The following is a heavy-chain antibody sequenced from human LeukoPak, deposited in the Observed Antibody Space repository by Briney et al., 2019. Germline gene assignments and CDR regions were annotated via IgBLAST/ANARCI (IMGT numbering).Heavy chain of an antibody. CDR3: ARGEDSKSTLFDY. J-gene: IGHJ4*02. V-gene: IGHV4-59*01. Sequence: PSGTLSLTCTVPGASISRYFWNWIRQPPGKELEWIGYISSGGSTNYNPSLKSRVTISIDTSKNQFSLKLCYATDADTAVYYCARGEDSKSTLFDYWGQGTLVTVSS. CDR1: GASISRYF. CDR2: ISSGGST. D-gene: IGHD2-21*01.